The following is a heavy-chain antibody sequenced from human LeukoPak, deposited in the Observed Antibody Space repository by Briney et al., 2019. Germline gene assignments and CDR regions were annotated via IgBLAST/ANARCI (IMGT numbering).Heavy chain of an antibody. CDR1: GFTFSSYA. CDR3: ARVARPWGISVAATFDS. D-gene: IGHD6-19*01. J-gene: IGHJ4*02. V-gene: IGHV3-30*04. Sequence: GGSLRLSCAASGFTFSSYAMHWVRQAPGKGLEWVAIISYDGSNKYYADSVKGRFTISRDNPQNSLYLQMNSLRAEDTAVYYCARVARPWGISVAATFDSWGQGTLVTVSS. CDR2: ISYDGSNK.